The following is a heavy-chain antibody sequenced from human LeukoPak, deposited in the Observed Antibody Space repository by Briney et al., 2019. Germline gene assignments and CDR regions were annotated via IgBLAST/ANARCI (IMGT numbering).Heavy chain of an antibody. CDR2: INAGNGNT. Sequence: GASVKVSCKASGYTFTSYAMHWVRQAPGQRLEWMGWINAGNGNTKYSQKFQGRVTITRDTSASTAYMELSSLRSEDTAVYSCARDREVLRYFDWSGDYFDYWGQGTLVTVSS. J-gene: IGHJ4*02. CDR1: GYTFTSYA. V-gene: IGHV1-3*01. CDR3: ARDREVLRYFDWSGDYFDY. D-gene: IGHD3-9*01.